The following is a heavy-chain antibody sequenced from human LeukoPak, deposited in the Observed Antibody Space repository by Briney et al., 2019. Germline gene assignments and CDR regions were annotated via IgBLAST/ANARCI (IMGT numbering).Heavy chain of an antibody. D-gene: IGHD3-22*01. V-gene: IGHV5-51*01. CDR1: GYSFTSYW. CDR3: ARLSRYYYDSSGYHDAFDI. CDR2: IYPGDSDT. Sequence: GESLKISCMGSGYSFTSYWIGWVRQMPGKGLEWMGIIYPGDSDTRYSPSFQGQVTISADKSISTAYLQWSSLKASDTAMYYCARLSRYYYDSSGYHDAFDIWGQGTMVTVSS. J-gene: IGHJ3*02.